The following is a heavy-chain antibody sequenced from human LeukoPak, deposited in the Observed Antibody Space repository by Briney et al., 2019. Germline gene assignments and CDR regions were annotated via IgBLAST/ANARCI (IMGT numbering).Heavy chain of an antibody. CDR2: ISSGSSYI. V-gene: IGHV3-21*06. Sequence: GGSLRLSCAASGLTFSTYTMNWVRQAPGEGLEWVSSISSGSSYIYYADSMKGRFTVSRDNAKNSLYLQMNSLKAEDTAVYFCASHYDIDYWGQGTLVTVPS. D-gene: IGHD3-9*01. CDR3: ASHYDIDY. CDR1: GLTFSTYT. J-gene: IGHJ4*02.